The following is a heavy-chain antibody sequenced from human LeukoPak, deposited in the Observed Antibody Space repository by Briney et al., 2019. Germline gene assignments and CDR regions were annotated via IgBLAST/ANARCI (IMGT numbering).Heavy chain of an antibody. J-gene: IGHJ1*01. CDR3: ARAIAAAGPQYFQH. Sequence: GASVKVSCKASGYTFTSYYMHWVRQAPGQGPEWMGIIYTSDGSARYAQKSQGRVTMTRDTSTGTVYMELSSLRSEDTAVYYCARAIAAAGPQYFQHWGQGTLVSASS. D-gene: IGHD6-13*01. CDR1: GYTFTSYY. CDR2: IYTSDGSA. V-gene: IGHV1-46*01.